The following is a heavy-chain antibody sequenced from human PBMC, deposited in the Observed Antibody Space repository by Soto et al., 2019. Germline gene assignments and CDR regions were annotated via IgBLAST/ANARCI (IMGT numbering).Heavy chain of an antibody. D-gene: IGHD4-4*01. CDR1: GGSISSSSYY. CDR3: TTVGY. V-gene: IGHV4-39*03. Sequence: SETLSLTCTVSGGSISSSSYYWDWIRQPPGKGLEWIATTYYSGSTYYNPSLKSRVTTSVDTAENQFSLKLSSVTAADTAVYYCTTVGYWGQGTLVTVSS. J-gene: IGHJ4*02. CDR2: TYYSGST.